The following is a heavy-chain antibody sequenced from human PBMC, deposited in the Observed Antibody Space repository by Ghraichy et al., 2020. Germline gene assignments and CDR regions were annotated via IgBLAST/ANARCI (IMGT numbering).Heavy chain of an antibody. V-gene: IGHV3-23*01. CDR1: GFTFSSYA. CDR2: ISGSGGTT. D-gene: IGHD1-26*01. Sequence: GGSLRLSCAASGFTFSSYAMSCVRQAPGKGLEWVSAISGSGGTTYYADSVKGRFTISRDNSKNTLYLQMNSLRAEDTAVYYCAKRVGATPRGYFDLWGRGTLVTVSS. J-gene: IGHJ2*01. CDR3: AKRVGATPRGYFDL.